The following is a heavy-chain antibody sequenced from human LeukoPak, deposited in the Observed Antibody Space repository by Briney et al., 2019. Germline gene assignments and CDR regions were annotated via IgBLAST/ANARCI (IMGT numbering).Heavy chain of an antibody. D-gene: IGHD2-15*01. CDR3: ARLGYCSGGSCYSCIDY. V-gene: IGHV3-7*01. Sequence: GGSLSLSCAASGFTFSSYWMSWVRQAPGKGLEWVANIKQDGSEKYYVDSVKGRFTISRDNAKNSLYLQMNSLRAEDTAVYYCARLGYCSGGSCYSCIDYWGQGTLVTVSS. CDR2: IKQDGSEK. J-gene: IGHJ4*02. CDR1: GFTFSSYW.